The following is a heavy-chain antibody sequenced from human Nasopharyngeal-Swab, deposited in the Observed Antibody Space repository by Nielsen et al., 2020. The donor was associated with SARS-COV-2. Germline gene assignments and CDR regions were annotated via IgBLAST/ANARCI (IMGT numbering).Heavy chain of an antibody. V-gene: IGHV3-7*01. J-gene: IGHJ4*02. CDR2: IKQDGDET. CDR3: VLPSVAAPGRDS. D-gene: IGHD6-25*01. CDR1: GFTFNTFW. Sequence: GESLKISCATSGFTFNTFWMSWVRQAPGKGLEWVAIIKQDGDETQYVDSVKGRFTISRDNVEKSLYLQMGNLRVEDTAVYYCVLPSVAAPGRDSWGKGTLVTVSS.